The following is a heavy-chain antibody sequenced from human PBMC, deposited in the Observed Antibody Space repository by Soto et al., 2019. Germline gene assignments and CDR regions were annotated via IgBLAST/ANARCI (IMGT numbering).Heavy chain of an antibody. Sequence: GGSLRLSCAASGFTFSDYYMSWIRQAPGKGLEWVSYISSSVSTIYYADSVKGRFTISRDNAKNSLYLQMNSLRAEDTAVYYCARDFATATTTPDYWGQGTLVTVSS. V-gene: IGHV3-11*01. D-gene: IGHD5-12*01. CDR3: ARDFATATTTPDY. J-gene: IGHJ4*02. CDR1: GFTFSDYY. CDR2: ISSSVSTI.